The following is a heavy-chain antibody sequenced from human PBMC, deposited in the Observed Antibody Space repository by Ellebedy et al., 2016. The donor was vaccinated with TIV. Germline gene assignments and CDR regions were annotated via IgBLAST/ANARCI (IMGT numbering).Heavy chain of an antibody. Sequence: GESLKISCAASGFTFSSYTMNWVRQAPGKGLEWLSQISRSSSSIYYADSVKGRFTISRDNAKNSVYLQMNSLRAEDTAVDYCVRDLHWSYFDWGQGTLVTVAS. D-gene: IGHD1-26*01. CDR3: VRDLHWSYFD. J-gene: IGHJ4*02. CDR1: GFTFSSYT. CDR2: ISRSSSSI. V-gene: IGHV3-48*01.